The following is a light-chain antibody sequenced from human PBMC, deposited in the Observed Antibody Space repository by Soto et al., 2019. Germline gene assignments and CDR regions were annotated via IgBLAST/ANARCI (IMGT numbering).Light chain of an antibody. CDR2: GAS. Sequence: EIVMTQSPGTLSLSPGERATISCRASQVIGSRYLAWYHQKSGQAPRLLIYGASSSATGMPDRFSGSGSGTDFTLTISRLEPEDFGVYYCQQFGSSIPHTFGQGTKLEIK. J-gene: IGKJ2*01. CDR3: QQFGSSIPHT. V-gene: IGKV3-20*01. CDR1: QVIGSRY.